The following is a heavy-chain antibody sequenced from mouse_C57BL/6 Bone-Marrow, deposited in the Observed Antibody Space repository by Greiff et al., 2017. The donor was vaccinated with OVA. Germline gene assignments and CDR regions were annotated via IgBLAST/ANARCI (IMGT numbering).Heavy chain of an antibody. J-gene: IGHJ2*01. CDR3: AEGNDYGEYYFDY. V-gene: IGHV1-53*01. CDR2: INPSNGGT. CDR1: GYTFTSYW. D-gene: IGHD2-4*01. Sequence: QVQLQQPGPELVKPGASVKLSCKASGYTFTSYWMHWVKQRPGQGLEWIGNINPSNGGTNYNEKFKSKATLTVDKSSSSAYMLLSSLTSEDSAVYYCAEGNDYGEYYFDYWGQGTTLTVSS.